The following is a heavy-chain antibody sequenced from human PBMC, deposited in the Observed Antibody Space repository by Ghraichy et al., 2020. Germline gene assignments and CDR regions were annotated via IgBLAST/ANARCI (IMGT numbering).Heavy chain of an antibody. CDR1: GGSFSGYY. CDR2: INHSGST. CDR3: ARGGTIFGVVTDGLDY. J-gene: IGHJ4*02. V-gene: IGHV4-34*01. Sequence: SETLSLTCAVYGGSFSGYYWSWIRQPPGKGLEWIGEINHSGSTNYNPSLKSRVTISVDTSKNQFSLKLSSVTAADTAVYYCARGGTIFGVVTDGLDYWGQGTLVTVSS. D-gene: IGHD3-3*01.